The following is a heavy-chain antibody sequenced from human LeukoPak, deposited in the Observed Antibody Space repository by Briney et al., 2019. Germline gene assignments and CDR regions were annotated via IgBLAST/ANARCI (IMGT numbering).Heavy chain of an antibody. CDR3: ARKGSPNYALDYYYYGMDV. D-gene: IGHD1-7*01. CDR1: GGTFSSYA. CDR2: IIPIFGTA. Sequence: GASVKVSCKASGGTFSSYAISWVRQAPGQGLEWMGGIIPIFGTANYAQKFQGRVTITADESTSTAYMELSSLRSEDTAVYYCARKGSPNYALDYYYYGMDVWGQGTTVTVSS. V-gene: IGHV1-69*13. J-gene: IGHJ6*02.